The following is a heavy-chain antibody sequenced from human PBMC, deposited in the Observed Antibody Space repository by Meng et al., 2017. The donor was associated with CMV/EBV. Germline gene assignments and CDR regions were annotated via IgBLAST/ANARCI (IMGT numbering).Heavy chain of an antibody. CDR3: ARDAGSGRLTLDY. CDR2: ISAYHGNT. D-gene: IGHD2-15*01. V-gene: IGHV1-18*01. J-gene: IGHJ4*02. CDR1: GNPFLTYG. Sequence: SGDGRKKPGGSAEGSCQSIGNPFLTYGIHCVRQAPGQRLEWMAWISAYHGNTIYALNLQDRVSMTTDTSTSTVYMELSSLRSDDTAVYYCARDAGSGRLTLDYWGQGTLVTVSS.